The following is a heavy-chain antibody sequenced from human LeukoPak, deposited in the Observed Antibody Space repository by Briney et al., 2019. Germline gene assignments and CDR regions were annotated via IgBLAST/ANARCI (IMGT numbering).Heavy chain of an antibody. Sequence: PGGSLRLSCAASGFTFSTYGMSWVRQAPGKGLEWVSAISGSGGSTYYADSVKGRFTISRDNSKNTLYLQMNSLRAEDTAVYYCAKDNGIAAAGTPYDYWGQGTLVTVSS. CDR3: AKDNGIAAAGTPYDY. CDR1: GFTFSTYG. CDR2: ISGSGGST. J-gene: IGHJ4*02. D-gene: IGHD6-13*01. V-gene: IGHV3-23*01.